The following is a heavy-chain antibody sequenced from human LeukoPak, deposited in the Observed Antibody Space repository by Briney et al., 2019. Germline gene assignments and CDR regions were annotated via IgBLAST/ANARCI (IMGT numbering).Heavy chain of an antibody. CDR1: GYTFTGYY. D-gene: IGHD3-3*01. CDR3: ARGKYYDFWIGYYKDY. Sequence: ASVKVSCKASGYTFTGYYMHWVRQAPGQGLEWMGWINPNSGGTNYAQKFQGRVTMTRDTSISTAYMELSRLRSDDTAVYYCARGKYYDFWIGYYKDYWGQGTLVTVSS. CDR2: INPNSGGT. V-gene: IGHV1-2*02. J-gene: IGHJ4*02.